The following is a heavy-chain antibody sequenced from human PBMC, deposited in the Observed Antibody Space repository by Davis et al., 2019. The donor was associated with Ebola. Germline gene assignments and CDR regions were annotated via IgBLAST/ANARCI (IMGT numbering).Heavy chain of an antibody. CDR2: ISGSGGST. CDR3: AKVRREVEQQLVHAECFHH. D-gene: IGHD6-13*01. Sequence: GGSLRLSCAASGFTFSSYAMSWVRQAPGKGLEWVSAISGSGGSTYYADSVKCRFTISRDNSKNTLYLQMNSLRAEDTAVYYCAKVRREVEQQLVHAECFHHWGQGTLVTVSS. V-gene: IGHV3-23*01. J-gene: IGHJ1*01. CDR1: GFTFSSYA.